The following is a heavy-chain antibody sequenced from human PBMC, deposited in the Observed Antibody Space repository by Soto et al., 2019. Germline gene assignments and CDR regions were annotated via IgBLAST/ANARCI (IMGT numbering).Heavy chain of an antibody. D-gene: IGHD3-10*01. CDR3: ARGGHENVRGEYYYYYGLDV. J-gene: IGHJ6*02. CDR2: ITPTGGTT. V-gene: IGHV1-46*01. Sequence: ASVKVSCKASGYTFTTYYIHWVRQAPGQGLEWMGIITPTGGTTHYAQKFQGRVTMTRDTSTSTVYMEMSGLRSEDTAVYYCARGGHENVRGEYYYYYGLDVWGQGTTVTVSS. CDR1: GYTFTTYY.